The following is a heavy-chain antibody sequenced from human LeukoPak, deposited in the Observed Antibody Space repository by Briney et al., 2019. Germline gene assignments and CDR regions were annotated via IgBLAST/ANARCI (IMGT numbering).Heavy chain of an antibody. CDR1: GFTFSSYW. J-gene: IGHJ2*01. Sequence: PGGSLRLSCAASGFTFSSYWMYWVRQASGKGLVWVSRINNDGSSTSYADSVKGRFTISRDNAKNTLYLQMNSLRAEDTAVYYCARVAPDWYFDLWGRGTLVTVSS. CDR3: ARVAPDWYFDL. V-gene: IGHV3-74*01. CDR2: INNDGSST.